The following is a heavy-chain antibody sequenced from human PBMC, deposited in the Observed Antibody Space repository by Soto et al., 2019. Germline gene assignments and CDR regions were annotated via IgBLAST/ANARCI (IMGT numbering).Heavy chain of an antibody. CDR1: GFTFSSYW. J-gene: IGHJ5*02. CDR2: IKQDGSEK. D-gene: IGHD3-22*01. V-gene: IGHV3-7*03. CDR3: ASREGIVYYDSSGYYSYNWFDP. Sequence: QSGGSLRLSCAASGFTFSSYWMSWVRQAPGKGLEWVANIKQDGSEKYYVDSVKGRFTISRDNAKNSLYLQMNSLRAEDTAVYYCASREGIVYYDSSGYYSYNWFDPWGQGTLVTVSS.